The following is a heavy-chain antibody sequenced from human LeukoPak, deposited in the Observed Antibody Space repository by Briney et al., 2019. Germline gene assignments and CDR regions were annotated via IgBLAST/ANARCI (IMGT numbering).Heavy chain of an antibody. V-gene: IGHV3-66*01. CDR3: ARGFRYYGSGIDY. J-gene: IGHJ4*02. CDR1: GFSVSNNY. Sequence: GGSLRLSCAASGFSVSNNYMSWVRQAPGKGLEWVSVIYSGGSTFYADSVKGRFTISRDDPKNTLDLQMGSLRPEDMAVYYCARGFRYYGSGIDYWGQGTLVTVSS. CDR2: IYSGGST. D-gene: IGHD3-10*01.